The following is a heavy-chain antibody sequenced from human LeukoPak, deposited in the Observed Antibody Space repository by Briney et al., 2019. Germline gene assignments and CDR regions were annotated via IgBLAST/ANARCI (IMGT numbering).Heavy chain of an antibody. CDR2: IYYSGST. J-gene: IGHJ5*02. V-gene: IGHV4-39*01. CDR3: ARQDCSSTSCFRENWFDP. D-gene: IGHD2-2*01. CDR1: GGSISSSSYY. Sequence: SETLSLTCTVSGGSISSSSYYWGWIRQPPGKGLEWIGSIYYSGSTYYNPSLKSRVTISVDTSKNQFSLKLSSVTAADTAVYYCARQDCSSTSCFRENWFDPWGQGTLVTVSS.